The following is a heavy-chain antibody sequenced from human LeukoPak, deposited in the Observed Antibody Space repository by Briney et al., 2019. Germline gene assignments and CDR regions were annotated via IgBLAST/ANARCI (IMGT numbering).Heavy chain of an antibody. V-gene: IGHV5-51*01. CDR1: GYSFTTYC. CDR2: IYPGDSDI. J-gene: IGHJ3*02. Sequence: GESLKISCKGSGYSFTTYCIGWGRQMPGKGLEWMGSIYPGDSDIRYSPSFQGQVTFSADKSISTAYLQWNNLCASETAMYFCARPAYCGGDCYSDIWGQGTMIIVSS. D-gene: IGHD2-21*02. CDR3: ARPAYCGGDCYSDI.